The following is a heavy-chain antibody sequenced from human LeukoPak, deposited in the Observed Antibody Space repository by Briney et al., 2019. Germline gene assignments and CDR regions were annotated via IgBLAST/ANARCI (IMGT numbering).Heavy chain of an antibody. CDR3: ARVSGQQLYFY. CDR1: AGSISSGDYY. CDR2: IYYSGST. D-gene: IGHD6-13*01. Sequence: SQTLSLTCTVSAGSISSGDYYWSWIRQPPGKGLEWIGYIYYSGSTYYDPSLKSRVTISVDTSKNQFSLKLSSVTAADTAVYYCARVSGQQLYFYWGQGTLVTVSS. V-gene: IGHV4-30-4*08. J-gene: IGHJ4*02.